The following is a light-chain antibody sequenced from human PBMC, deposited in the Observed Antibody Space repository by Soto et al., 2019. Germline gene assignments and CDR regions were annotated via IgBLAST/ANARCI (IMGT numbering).Light chain of an antibody. CDR2: SAS. V-gene: IGKV3-20*01. CDR3: QQYGISTGT. J-gene: IGKJ1*01. Sequence: EIVLTQSPDTLSLSPGERATLSCRTSQDISGTYLAWYQQKPGQAPRLLIYSASIRATDIPDRFSGSGSGTDFTLTISRVEPEDFAVYYCQQYGISTGTFGQGTKVEIK. CDR1: QDISGTY.